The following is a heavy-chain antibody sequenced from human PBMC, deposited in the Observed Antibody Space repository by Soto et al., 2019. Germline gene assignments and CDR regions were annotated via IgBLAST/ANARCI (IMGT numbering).Heavy chain of an antibody. V-gene: IGHV1-8*01. CDR1: EDTFTHYD. CDR3: VRRVASGHRSWFDP. CDR2: INPNTGNT. D-gene: IGHD2-21*01. J-gene: IGHJ5*02. Sequence: QVELVQSGAEVKKPGASVKVSCQASEDTFTHYDINWVRQATGQGLEWMGLINPNTGNTDYALKFQGRATMTRETSTRTGYMELSSLRSDDTAVYYCVRRVASGHRSWFDPWGQGTLVTVSS.